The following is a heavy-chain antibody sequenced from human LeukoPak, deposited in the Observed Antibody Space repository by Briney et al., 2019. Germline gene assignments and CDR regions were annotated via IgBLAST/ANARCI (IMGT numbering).Heavy chain of an antibody. Sequence: GGSLRLSCAASGFTFSSYSMNWVRQAPGKGLEWVSSISSSSSYIYYADSVKGRFTISRDNAKNTLYLQMNSLRAEDTAVYYCARDEGIVGATSSFDYWGQGTLVTVSS. J-gene: IGHJ4*02. V-gene: IGHV3-21*01. CDR2: ISSSSSYI. CDR1: GFTFSSYS. CDR3: ARDEGIVGATSSFDY. D-gene: IGHD1-26*01.